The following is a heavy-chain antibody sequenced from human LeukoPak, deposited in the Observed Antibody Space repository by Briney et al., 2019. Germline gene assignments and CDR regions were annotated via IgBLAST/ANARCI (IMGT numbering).Heavy chain of an antibody. CDR2: INPKNAAT. CDR3: ARGSIVGATFDYFDY. CDR1: GYTFTGHY. V-gene: IGHV1-2*02. J-gene: IGHJ4*02. Sequence: GASVKVSCKASGYTFTGHYIHWVRQAPGQGLEWMGWINPKNAATNYAQKFQGRVTMTRDTSTGTVYMDLSRLRSDDTAVYYCARGSIVGATFDYFDYWGQGTLVTVSS. D-gene: IGHD1-26*01.